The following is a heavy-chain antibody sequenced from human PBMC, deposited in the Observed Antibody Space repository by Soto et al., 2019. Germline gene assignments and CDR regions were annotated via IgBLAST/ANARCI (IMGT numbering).Heavy chain of an antibody. CDR2: ISSSGSTI. CDR1: GFTFSYYY. CDR3: ARDSHSGSYGFDY. D-gene: IGHD1-26*01. V-gene: IGHV3-11*01. J-gene: IGHJ4*02. Sequence: GGSLRLSCAASGFTFSYYYMSWIRQAPGKGLEWVSYISSSGSTIYYADSVKGRLTISRDNAKNSLYLQMNSLRAEDTAVYYCARDSHSGSYGFDYWGQGTLVTVSS.